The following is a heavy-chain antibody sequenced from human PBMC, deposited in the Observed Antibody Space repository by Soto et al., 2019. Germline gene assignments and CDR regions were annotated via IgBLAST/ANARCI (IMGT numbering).Heavy chain of an antibody. CDR2: INPNSGGT. J-gene: IGHJ6*02. V-gene: IGHV1-2*02. CDR1: GYTFTGYY. Sequence: ASVNVSCKASGYTFTGYYMHWVRQAPGQGLEWMGGINPNSGGTHYAQKFQGRVTMTRDTSISTAYMELSRLRSDDTAVYYCARVMWEIAAPATGYYYYGMDVWGQGTTVTVSS. CDR3: ARVMWEIAAPATGYYYYGMDV. D-gene: IGHD6-6*01.